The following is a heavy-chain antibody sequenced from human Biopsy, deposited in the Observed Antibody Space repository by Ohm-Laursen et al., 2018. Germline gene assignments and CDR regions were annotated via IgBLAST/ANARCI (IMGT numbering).Heavy chain of an antibody. Sequence: ASVKASCQVSGDAFLGYYLHWVRQAPGQGLEWMGSIYPNSGDTDFAQKFQGRVSMTRDTSVSTAYLELSSLRSDDTAIYYCARDLLEWSLPSWGQGTLVTVSS. CDR2: IYPNSGDT. CDR1: GDAFLGYY. CDR3: ARDLLEWSLPS. D-gene: IGHD3-3*01. V-gene: IGHV1-2*02. J-gene: IGHJ4*02.